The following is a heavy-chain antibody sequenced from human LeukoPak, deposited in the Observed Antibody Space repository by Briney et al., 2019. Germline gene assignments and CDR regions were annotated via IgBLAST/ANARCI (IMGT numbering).Heavy chain of an antibody. CDR3: ARDLICGGDCYYFDY. CDR1: GGSISSGGYY. Sequence: RPSETLSLTCTVSGGSISSGGYYWSWIRQHPGKGLEWIGYIYYSGSTYYNPSLKSRVTISVDTSKNQFSLKLSSVTAADTAVYYCARDLICGGDCYYFDYWGQGTLATVSS. V-gene: IGHV4-31*03. CDR2: IYYSGST. J-gene: IGHJ4*02. D-gene: IGHD2-21*02.